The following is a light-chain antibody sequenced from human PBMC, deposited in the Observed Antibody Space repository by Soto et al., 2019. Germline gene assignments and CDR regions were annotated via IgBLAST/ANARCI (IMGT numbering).Light chain of an antibody. CDR3: QQYNNWPQT. CDR2: GAS. J-gene: IGKJ1*01. V-gene: IGKV3-15*01. CDR1: QSVRSN. Sequence: EIVMTQSPATLSVSPGERATLSCSASQSVRSNLAWSQQKPGQAPRLLSYGASTRATGIPARFSGSGSGTEFTLTISSLQSEDFAVYYCQQYNNWPQTFGQGNKVEIK.